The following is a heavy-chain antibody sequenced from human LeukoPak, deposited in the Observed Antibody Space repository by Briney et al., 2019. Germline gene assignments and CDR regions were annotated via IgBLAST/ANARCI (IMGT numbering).Heavy chain of an antibody. CDR2: ISAYNGNT. J-gene: IGHJ6*03. CDR1: GYTFTSYG. Sequence: GASVKVSCKASGYTFTSYGISWVRQAPGQGLEWMGWISAYNGNTNHAQKLQGRVTMTTDTSTSTAYMELRSLRSDDTAVYYCAREFTRTNYYYYMDVWGKGTTVTVSS. CDR3: AREFTRTNYYYYMDV. V-gene: IGHV1-18*01.